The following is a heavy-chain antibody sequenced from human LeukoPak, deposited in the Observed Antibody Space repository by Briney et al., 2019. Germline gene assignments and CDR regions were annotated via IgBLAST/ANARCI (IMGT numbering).Heavy chain of an antibody. CDR3: AREGTARYYHGMDV. J-gene: IGHJ6*02. CDR2: IYYSGST. D-gene: IGHD6-6*01. V-gene: IGHV4-59*01. CDR1: GGSISSYY. Sequence: SETLSLTCTVSGGSISSYYWSWIRQPPGKGLEWIGYIYYSGSTNYNPSLKSRVTISVDTSKNQFSLILSSVTAADTAVYYCAREGTARYYHGMDVWGQGITVTVSS.